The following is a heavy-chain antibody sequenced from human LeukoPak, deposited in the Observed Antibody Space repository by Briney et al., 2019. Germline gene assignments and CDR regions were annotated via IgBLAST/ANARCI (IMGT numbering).Heavy chain of an antibody. V-gene: IGHV3-23*01. J-gene: IGHJ6*03. CDR2: ISGSGGRT. D-gene: IGHD6-19*01. CDR3: AKDAVTALAGYYYYMDV. Sequence: GGSLRLSCAASGFTSSSYAMSWVRQAPGKGLEWVSGISGSGGRTYYADSVKGRFTISRDNSKNTLYLQMNSLRADDTAVYYCAKDAVTALAGYYYYMDVWGKGTMVTVSS. CDR1: GFTSSSYA.